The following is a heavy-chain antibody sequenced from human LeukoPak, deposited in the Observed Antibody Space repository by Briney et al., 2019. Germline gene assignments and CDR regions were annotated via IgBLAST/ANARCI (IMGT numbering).Heavy chain of an antibody. CDR3: ARGLGDYYDTSGYYYAVPAH. CDR2: MNPNSGDT. J-gene: IGHJ4*02. Sequence: GASVKVSCKASGYTFTTYDITWVQQATGQGLEWMGWMNPNSGDTAYAQKFQGRVAMTRDTSISTAYMELSSLRSEDTAVYFCARGLGDYYDTSGYYYAVPAHWGQGTLVTVSS. D-gene: IGHD3-22*01. V-gene: IGHV1-8*01. CDR1: GYTFTTYD.